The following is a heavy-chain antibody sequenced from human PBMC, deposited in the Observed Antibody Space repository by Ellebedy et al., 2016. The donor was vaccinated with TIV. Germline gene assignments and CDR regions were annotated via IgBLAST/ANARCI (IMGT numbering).Heavy chain of an antibody. J-gene: IGHJ4*02. CDR2: ISSDTLTT. CDR3: ARDMGRWLQFLGF. CDR1: GFTFSIYN. Sequence: GGSLRLSCAASGFTFSIYNIIWVRQAPGKGLEWISYISSDTLTTEYADSVKGRFTISRDNAKNSVYLQMKSLRDEDTAVYFCARDMGRWLQFLGFWGQGTLVTVSS. V-gene: IGHV3-48*02. D-gene: IGHD5-24*01.